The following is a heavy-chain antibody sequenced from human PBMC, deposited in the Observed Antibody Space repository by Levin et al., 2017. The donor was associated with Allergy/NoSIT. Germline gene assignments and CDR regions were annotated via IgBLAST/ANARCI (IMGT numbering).Heavy chain of an antibody. CDR3: AHRPGYCLGISCYVG. CDR1: GFSLTTSGVG. CDR2: IYWDDDK. D-gene: IGHD2-2*01. J-gene: IGHJ4*02. Sequence: ESGPTLVKPTQTLTLTCTFSGFSLTTSGVGVGWIRQPPGKALEWLALIYWDDDKRYSPSLRSRLTITKDTSKNQVVLTMTNMDPVDTATYYCAHRPGYCLGISCYVGWGQGTLVTVSS. V-gene: IGHV2-5*02.